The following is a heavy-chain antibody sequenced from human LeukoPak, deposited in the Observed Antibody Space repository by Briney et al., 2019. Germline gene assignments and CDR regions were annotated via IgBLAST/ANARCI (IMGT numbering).Heavy chain of an antibody. D-gene: IGHD3-16*02. V-gene: IGHV4-61*02. CDR1: SGSISSGSYY. Sequence: SETLSLTCTISSGSISSGSYYWSWIRQPAGEGLEWIGRIYSGGSTNYNPSLKSRVTISMDTSKNQFSLKLTSVTAADTAVYYCARDRAYVWGSYRSRGAFDIWGQGTMVTVSS. J-gene: IGHJ3*02. CDR2: IYSGGST. CDR3: ARDRAYVWGSYRSRGAFDI.